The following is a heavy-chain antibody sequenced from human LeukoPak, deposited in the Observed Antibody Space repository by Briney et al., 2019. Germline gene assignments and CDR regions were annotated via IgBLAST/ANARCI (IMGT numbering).Heavy chain of an antibody. V-gene: IGHV4-39*07. CDR3: ARVDDSSGDDAFDI. D-gene: IGHD3-22*01. CDR1: GGSISTSSYY. J-gene: IGHJ3*02. Sequence: SETLSLTCTVSGGSISTSSYYWGWIRQPPGKGLECIGNIYYSGSTYYNPSLKSRVTISVDTSKNQFSLKLSSVTAADTAVYYCARVDDSSGDDAFDIWGQGTMVTVSS. CDR2: IYYSGST.